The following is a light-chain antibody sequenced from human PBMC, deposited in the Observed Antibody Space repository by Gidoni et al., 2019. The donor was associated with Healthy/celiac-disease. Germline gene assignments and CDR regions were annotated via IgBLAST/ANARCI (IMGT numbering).Light chain of an antibody. J-gene: IGKJ3*01. CDR3: QQLNSYPPT. V-gene: IGKV1-9*01. Sequence: DIQLTQSPSFLSASVGDRVTITCRASQGISSYLAWYQQKPGKAPKLLIYAASTLQSGVPSSFRGSGSGTEFTLTISSLQPEDFATYYCQQLNSYPPTFGPGTKVDIK. CDR2: AAS. CDR1: QGISSY.